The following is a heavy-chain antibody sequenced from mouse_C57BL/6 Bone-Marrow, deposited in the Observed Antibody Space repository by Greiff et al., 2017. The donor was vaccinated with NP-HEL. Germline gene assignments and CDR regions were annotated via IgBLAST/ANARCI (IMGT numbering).Heavy chain of an antibody. V-gene: IGHV1-69*01. Sequence: QVQLKQPGAELVMPGASVKLSCKASGYTFTSYWMHWVKQRPGQGLEWIGEIDPSDSYTNYNQKFKGKSTLTVDKSSSTAYMQLSSLTSEDSAVYYCARRGAMVTFFDYWGQGTTLTVSS. J-gene: IGHJ2*01. CDR3: ARRGAMVTFFDY. CDR1: GYTFTSYW. D-gene: IGHD2-2*01. CDR2: IDPSDSYT.